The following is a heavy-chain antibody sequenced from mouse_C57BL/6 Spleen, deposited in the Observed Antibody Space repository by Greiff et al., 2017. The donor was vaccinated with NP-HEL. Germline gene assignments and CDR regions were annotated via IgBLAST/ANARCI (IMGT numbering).Heavy chain of an antibody. CDR1: GYSITSGYY. CDR2: ISYDGSN. Sequence: EVKLQESGPGLVKPSQSLSLTCSVTGYSITSGYYWNWIRQFPGNKLEWMGYISYDGSNNYNPSLKNRISITRYTSKNQFFLKLNSVTTEDTATYYCARVLYYYGSKDYAMDYWGQGTSVTVSS. V-gene: IGHV3-6*01. J-gene: IGHJ4*01. CDR3: ARVLYYYGSKDYAMDY. D-gene: IGHD1-1*01.